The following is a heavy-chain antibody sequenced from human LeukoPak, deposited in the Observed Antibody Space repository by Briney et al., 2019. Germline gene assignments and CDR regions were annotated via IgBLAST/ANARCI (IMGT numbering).Heavy chain of an antibody. D-gene: IGHD1-26*01. CDR2: IYYSGST. Sequence: SETLSLTCTVSGGSISSYYWSWIRQPPGKGLEWIGYIYYSGSTNYNPSLKSRVTISVDTSKNQFSLKLSSVTAADTAVYYCAGEHVGGSYGVNWFDPWGQGTLVTVSS. CDR3: AGEHVGGSYGVNWFDP. CDR1: GGSISSYY. J-gene: IGHJ5*02. V-gene: IGHV4-59*01.